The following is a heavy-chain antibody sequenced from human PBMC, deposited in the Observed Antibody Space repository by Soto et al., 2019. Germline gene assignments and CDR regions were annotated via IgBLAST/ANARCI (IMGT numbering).Heavy chain of an antibody. CDR3: AKDGHGYNELDY. Sequence: PGGSLRLSFAASGFAFRGDGVHWVRPAPGKGLEWVAVISYDGSNKYYADSVKGRFTISRDNSKNTLYLQMNSLRAEDTAVYYCAKDGHGYNELDYWGQGTLVTVSS. D-gene: IGHD5-12*01. J-gene: IGHJ4*02. CDR1: GFAFRGDG. V-gene: IGHV3-30*18. CDR2: ISYDGSNK.